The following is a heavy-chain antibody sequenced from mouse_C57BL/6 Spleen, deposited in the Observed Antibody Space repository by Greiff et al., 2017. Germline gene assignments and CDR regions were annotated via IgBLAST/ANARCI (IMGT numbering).Heavy chain of an antibody. CDR3: ASYGSSYWYFDV. CDR1: GYTFTSYW. D-gene: IGHD1-1*01. CDR2: IHPNSGST. J-gene: IGHJ1*03. Sequence: QVQLQQPGAELVKPGASVKLSCKASGYTFTSYWMHWVKQRPGQGLEWIGMIHPNSGSTNYNEKFKSKATLTVDKSSSAAYMQLSSLPSEDSAVYYCASYGSSYWYFDVWGTGTTVTVAS. V-gene: IGHV1-64*01.